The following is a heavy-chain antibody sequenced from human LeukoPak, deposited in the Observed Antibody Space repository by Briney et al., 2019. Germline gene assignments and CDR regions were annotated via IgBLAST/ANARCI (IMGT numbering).Heavy chain of an antibody. V-gene: IGHV3-48*04. CDR1: GFTFSSYS. CDR3: ASIYCYDSSGYYPFDY. CDR2: ISSSSSTI. D-gene: IGHD3-22*01. Sequence: GGSLRLSCAASGFTFSSYSMNWVRQAPGKGLEWVSYISSSSSTIYYADSVKGRFTISRDNAKNSLYLQMNSLRAEDTAVYYCASIYCYDSSGYYPFDYWGQGTLVTVSS. J-gene: IGHJ4*02.